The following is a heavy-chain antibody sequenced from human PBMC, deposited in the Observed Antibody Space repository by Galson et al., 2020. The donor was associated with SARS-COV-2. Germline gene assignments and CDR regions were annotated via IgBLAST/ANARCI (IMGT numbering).Heavy chain of an antibody. CDR2: ISGSGGST. J-gene: IGHJ4*02. V-gene: IGHV3-23*01. CDR1: GFTFSSYA. D-gene: IGHD3-16*01. Sequence: GESLKISCAASGFTFSSYAMSWVRQAPGKGLEWVSAISGSGGSTYYADSVKGRFTISRDNSKNTLYLQMNSLRAEDTAVYYCAKGGETAYFDYWGQGTLVTVSS. CDR3: AKGGETAYFDY.